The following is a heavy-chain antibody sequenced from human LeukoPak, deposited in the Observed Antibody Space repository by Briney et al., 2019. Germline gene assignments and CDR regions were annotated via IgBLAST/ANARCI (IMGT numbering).Heavy chain of an antibody. CDR3: ARVLGDGYSDY. Sequence: SETLSLTCTVSGGSLGITSYYLGWIRQPPGKGLEWIGSIYYNGNTYYNPSLKSRVTISVDTSKNHFSLRLSSVIAADTAVYYCARVLGDGYSDYWGQGTLVTVSS. CDR2: IYYNGNT. V-gene: IGHV4-39*02. D-gene: IGHD5-24*01. J-gene: IGHJ4*02. CDR1: GGSLGITSYY.